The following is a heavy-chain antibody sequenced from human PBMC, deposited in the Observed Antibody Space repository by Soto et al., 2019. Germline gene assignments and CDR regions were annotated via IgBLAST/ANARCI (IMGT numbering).Heavy chain of an antibody. J-gene: IGHJ4*02. CDR1: GGSVTSDEDY. CDR3: ATESGSTYGYFDH. D-gene: IGHD5-18*01. CDR2: ISNSGST. Sequence: LSLTCTVSGGSVTSDEDYWTWIRQSPGKGLEWIGYISNSGSTGYNPSLKTRLSMSVDRSKNQFTLRLTSVTAADTAVYFCATESGSTYGYFDHWGQGTQVTVSS. V-gene: IGHV4-30-4*01.